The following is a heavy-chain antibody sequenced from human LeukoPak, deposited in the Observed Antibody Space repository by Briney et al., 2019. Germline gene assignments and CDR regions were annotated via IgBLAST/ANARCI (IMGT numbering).Heavy chain of an antibody. CDR3: ARGVDSSGYYYEPFGYFQH. J-gene: IGHJ1*01. Sequence: SETLSLTCTVSGDSINNYYWSLIRQPAGKGLEWIGRIYTSGSANYNPSLKSRVTMSVDTSKNQFSLKLSSVTAADTAVYYCARGVDSSGYYYEPFGYFQHWGQGTLVTVSS. CDR1: GDSINNYY. CDR2: IYTSGSA. D-gene: IGHD3-22*01. V-gene: IGHV4-4*07.